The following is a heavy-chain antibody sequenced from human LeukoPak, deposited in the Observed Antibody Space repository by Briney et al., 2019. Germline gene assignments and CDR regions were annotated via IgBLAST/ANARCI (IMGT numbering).Heavy chain of an antibody. CDR2: ISADGGST. D-gene: IGHD6-13*01. Sequence: GGSPRLSCAASGFTFADYAMHWVRQAPGKGLEWVSLISADGGSTYYADSVKGRFTISRHNSKNTLYLQMNSLRAEDTAVYYCAREQLGRYYFDYWGQGTLVTVSS. V-gene: IGHV3-43*02. CDR3: AREQLGRYYFDY. J-gene: IGHJ4*02. CDR1: GFTFADYA.